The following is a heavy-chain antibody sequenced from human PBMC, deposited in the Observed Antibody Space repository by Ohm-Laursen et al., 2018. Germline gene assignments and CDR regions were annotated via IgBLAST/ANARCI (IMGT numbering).Heavy chain of an antibody. CDR2: IYYSGST. CDR3: ARDYYDGNNWFDP. CDR1: GGSISSYY. D-gene: IGHD3-22*01. Sequence: GTLSLTCTVSGGSISSYYWSWIRQPPGKGLEWIGYIYYSGSTNYNPSLKSRVTISVDTSKNQFSLKLSSVTAADTAVYYCARDYYDGNNWFDPGGQGTLVTVSS. J-gene: IGHJ5*02. V-gene: IGHV4-59*01.